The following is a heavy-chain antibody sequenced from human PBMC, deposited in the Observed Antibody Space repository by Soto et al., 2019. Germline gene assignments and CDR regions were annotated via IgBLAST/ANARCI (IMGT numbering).Heavy chain of an antibody. V-gene: IGHV4-31*03. Sequence: SETLSLTCTVSGGSISSGGYYWSWIRQHPGKGLEWIGYIYYSGSTYYNPSLKSRVTISVDTSKNQFSLKLSSVTAADTAAYYCARVVTAILDYWGQGTLVTVSS. J-gene: IGHJ4*02. CDR2: IYYSGST. D-gene: IGHD2-21*02. CDR1: GGSISSGGYY. CDR3: ARVVTAILDY.